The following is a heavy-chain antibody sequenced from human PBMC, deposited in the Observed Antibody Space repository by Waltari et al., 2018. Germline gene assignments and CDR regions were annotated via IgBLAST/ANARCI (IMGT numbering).Heavy chain of an antibody. J-gene: IGHJ6*02. V-gene: IGHV3-9*01. CDR1: GFTFDDYA. D-gene: IGHD6-19*01. Sequence: EVQLVESGGGLVQPGRSLRLSCAASGFTFDDYAMHWVRQAPGKGLEWVSGISWNSGSIGYADSVKGRFTISRDNAKNSLYLQMNSLRAEDTALYYCAKAPSPFIAVAGINYYGMDVWGQGTTVTVSS. CDR3: AKAPSPFIAVAGINYYGMDV. CDR2: ISWNSGSI.